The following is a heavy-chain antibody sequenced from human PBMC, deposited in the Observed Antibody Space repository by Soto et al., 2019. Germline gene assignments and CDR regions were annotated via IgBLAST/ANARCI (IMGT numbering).Heavy chain of an antibody. CDR3: ARDPLAAYYYGPPSKWFDP. CDR2: ISSSSSYT. CDR1: GFTFSDYY. Sequence: QVQLVESGGGLVKPGGSLRLSCAASGFTFSDYYMSWIRQAPGKGLEWVSYISSSSSYTNYADSVKGRFTISRDNAKNSLYLQMNSLRAEDTAVYYCARDPLAAYYYGPPSKWFDPWGQGTLVTVSS. V-gene: IGHV3-11*05. D-gene: IGHD3-10*01. J-gene: IGHJ5*02.